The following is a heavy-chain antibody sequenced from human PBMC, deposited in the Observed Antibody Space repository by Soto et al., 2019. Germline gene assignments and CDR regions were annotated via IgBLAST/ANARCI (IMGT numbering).Heavy chain of an antibody. Sequence: QVQLVQSGAEVKKPGCSVKVSCKVSGGTFSNYAIDWVRLAPGHGLEWMGGIVPIFGTTYYTQKFQGRATIIADDSTNTAYLEMSRLRSEDTAIYYCARVEAVAGLYNYHGLDVWGQVTAVTVSS. CDR1: GGTFSNYA. D-gene: IGHD6-19*01. CDR3: ARVEAVAGLYNYHGLDV. V-gene: IGHV1-69*12. J-gene: IGHJ6*02. CDR2: IVPIFGTT.